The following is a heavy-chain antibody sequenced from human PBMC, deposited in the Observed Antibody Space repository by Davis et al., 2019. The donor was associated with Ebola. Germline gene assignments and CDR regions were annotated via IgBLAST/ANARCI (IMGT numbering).Heavy chain of an antibody. Sequence: GESLKISCAASGFTFSSYWMSWVRQAPGKGLEWVANIKQDGSERYYVDSVKGRFTISRDNAKNSLYLQMNSLRAEDTAVYYCAREVEMATMFDYWGQGTLVTVSS. D-gene: IGHD5-24*01. CDR3: AREVEMATMFDY. J-gene: IGHJ4*02. CDR2: IKQDGSER. CDR1: GFTFSSYW. V-gene: IGHV3-7*03.